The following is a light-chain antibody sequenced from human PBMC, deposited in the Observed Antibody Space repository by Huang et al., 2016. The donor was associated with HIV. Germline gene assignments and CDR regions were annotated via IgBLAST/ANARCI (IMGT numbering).Light chain of an antibody. J-gene: IGKJ3*01. CDR3: QQYYNIPFT. V-gene: IGKV4-1*01. Sequence: DIVMTQSPDSLAVSLGERAASNCKSSQSLLYRSNNKNYLAWYQQKPGQPPNLLIYWAPTRECGVPDRFSGSGSGTDFTLTISSLQAADVAVYYCQQYYNIPFTFGPGTKVDIK. CDR1: QSLLYRSNNKNY. CDR2: WAP.